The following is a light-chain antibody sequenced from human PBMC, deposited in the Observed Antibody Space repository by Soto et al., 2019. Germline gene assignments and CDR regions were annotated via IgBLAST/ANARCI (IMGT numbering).Light chain of an antibody. Sequence: DIQLTQSPSFLSASVGDRVTITCRASQGLSSYLAWYQQNPGKTPKLLIYAASTLQSGVPSRFSGSGSGTDFTLTISSLQPEDFATYYCQQTYSILFTFGGGTKVDIK. V-gene: IGKV1-9*01. CDR1: QGLSSY. J-gene: IGKJ4*01. CDR3: QQTYSILFT. CDR2: AAS.